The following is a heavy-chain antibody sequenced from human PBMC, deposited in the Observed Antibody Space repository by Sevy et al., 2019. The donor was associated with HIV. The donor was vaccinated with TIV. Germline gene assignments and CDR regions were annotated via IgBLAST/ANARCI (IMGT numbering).Heavy chain of an antibody. D-gene: IGHD6-19*01. V-gene: IGHV3-7*03. CDR2: IKQDGSEK. CDR1: GFSFTWYW. CDR3: AKDNTPVAGTGGFDY. J-gene: IGHJ4*02. Sequence: GGSLRLSCAASGFSFTWYWMSWVRQTPEKGLEWVANIKQDGSEKNYVDSVKGRFTISRDNAKNSLYLQMNSLRAEDMALYYCAKDNTPVAGTGGFDYWGQGTLVTVSS.